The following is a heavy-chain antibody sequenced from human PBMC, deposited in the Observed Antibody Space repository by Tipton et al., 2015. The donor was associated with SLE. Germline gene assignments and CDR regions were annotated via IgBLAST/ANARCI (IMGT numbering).Heavy chain of an antibody. CDR1: GFTFSAYN. D-gene: IGHD3-10*01. Sequence: SLRLSCAASGFTFSAYNMNWVRQAPGKGLEWVALLSYDGSKKNYADSVKGRFTISRDNSRKILYLQLDSLRVDDTAVYYCTRFRGAFDFWGQGTRVTVS. V-gene: IGHV3-30*03. CDR2: LSYDGSKK. CDR3: TRFRGAFDF. J-gene: IGHJ3*01.